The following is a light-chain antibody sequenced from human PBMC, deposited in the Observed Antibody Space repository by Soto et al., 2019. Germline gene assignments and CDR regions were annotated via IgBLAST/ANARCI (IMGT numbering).Light chain of an antibody. J-gene: IGKJ2*01. Sequence: EIVMTQSPGTLSVSPGERATLSCRASQSVGRNLAWYQQKPGQAPRLLIYEVSTRATGIPARFSGSGSGTEFTLTISSLQSEDFAVYYCQQYGSSPPHTFGQGTKLEIK. CDR1: QSVGRN. CDR3: QQYGSSPPHT. V-gene: IGKV3-15*01. CDR2: EVS.